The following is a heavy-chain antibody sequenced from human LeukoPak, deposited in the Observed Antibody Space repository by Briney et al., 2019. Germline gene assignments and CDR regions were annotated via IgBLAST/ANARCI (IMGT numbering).Heavy chain of an antibody. CDR2: IIPIFGTA. V-gene: IGHV1-69*13. CDR3: ARGGMVLEWLLEWSDHYYYYMDV. D-gene: IGHD3-3*01. CDR1: GGTFSSYA. J-gene: IGHJ6*03. Sequence: SVKVSCKASGGTFSSYAISWVRQAPGQGLEWMGGIIPIFGTANYAQKFQGRVTITADESTSTAYMELSSLRSEDTAVYYCARGGMVLEWLLEWSDHYYYYMDVWGKGTTVTVSS.